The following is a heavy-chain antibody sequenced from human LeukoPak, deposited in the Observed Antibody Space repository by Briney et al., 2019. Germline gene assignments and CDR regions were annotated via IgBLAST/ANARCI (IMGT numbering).Heavy chain of an antibody. CDR1: GFTFSSYW. CDR3: ARKGSSSRYSHNDY. CDR2: IKQDGSEK. Sequence: VQPGGSLRLSCAASGFTFSSYWMSWVRQAPGKGLEWVANIKQDGSEKYYVDSVKGRFTISRDNAKSSLYLQMNSLRAEDTALYYCARKGSSSRYSHNDYWGQGTLVTVSS. V-gene: IGHV3-7*01. D-gene: IGHD2-2*01. J-gene: IGHJ4*02.